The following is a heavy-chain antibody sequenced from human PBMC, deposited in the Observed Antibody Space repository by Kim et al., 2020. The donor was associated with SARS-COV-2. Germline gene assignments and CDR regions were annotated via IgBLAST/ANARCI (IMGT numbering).Heavy chain of an antibody. CDR1: GYTLTSYA. CDR2: INGGNGNT. Sequence: ASVKVSCKGSGYTLTSYAMHWVRQAPGQRLEWMGWINGGNGNTQYSQNFQGRFTISRDTSANTAYMELSSLRSEDTAVYYCARDLLNDGSAYYDYWGQGTLVPVSS. J-gene: IGHJ4*02. V-gene: IGHV1-3*01. CDR3: ARDLLNDGSAYYDY. D-gene: IGHD3-22*01.